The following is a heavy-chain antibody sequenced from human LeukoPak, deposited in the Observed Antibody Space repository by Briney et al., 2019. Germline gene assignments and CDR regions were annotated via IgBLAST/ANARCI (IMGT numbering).Heavy chain of an antibody. J-gene: IGHJ4*02. CDR3: ARGRLSTVVSPLWE. V-gene: IGHV1-46*01. CDR1: VYTFISYY. D-gene: IGHD4-23*01. CDR2: INPRGGST. Sequence: ASVKVSCKQFVYTFISYYTNSVRPAPGQGVEWMGIINPRGGSTSYAQKFQGRVTMTRDTSPRTVYMDISTVRAEDTGVYYCARGRLSTVVSPLWEWGQGTLVTVSS.